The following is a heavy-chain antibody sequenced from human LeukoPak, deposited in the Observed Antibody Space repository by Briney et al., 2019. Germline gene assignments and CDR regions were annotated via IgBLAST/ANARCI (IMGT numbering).Heavy chain of an antibody. V-gene: IGHV4-59*01. Sequence: PSETLSLTCTVSGGSISSYYWSWIRQPPGKGLEWIGYIYYSGYTNYNPSLKSRVTISVDTSKNQFSLELSSVTAADTAMYYCARGLHLVPNYFEYWGQGTLVTVSS. CDR1: GGSISSYY. D-gene: IGHD6-6*01. CDR3: ARGLHLVPNYFEY. CDR2: IYYSGYT. J-gene: IGHJ4*02.